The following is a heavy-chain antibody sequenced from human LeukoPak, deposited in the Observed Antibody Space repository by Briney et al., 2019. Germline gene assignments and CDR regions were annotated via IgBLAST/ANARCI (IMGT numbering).Heavy chain of an antibody. V-gene: IGHV5-51*01. Sequence: GESLKISCKGSGYSFSSYWIGWVRQMPGKGLEWMGTIYPGDSDTSYSPSFQGQVTISADKSISTAYLQWSSLKASDTAIYYCARQAWGDYGEVDYWGQGTLVTVSS. D-gene: IGHD4-17*01. CDR1: GYSFSSYW. CDR3: ARQAWGDYGEVDY. CDR2: IYPGDSDT. J-gene: IGHJ4*02.